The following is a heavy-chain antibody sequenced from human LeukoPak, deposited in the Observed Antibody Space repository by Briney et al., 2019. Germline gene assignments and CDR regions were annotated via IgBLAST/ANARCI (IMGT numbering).Heavy chain of an antibody. V-gene: IGHV5-51*01. J-gene: IGHJ4*02. CDR3: ARQPDTSGFPNY. D-gene: IGHD3-22*01. Sequence: GGALNISCKHSEYSFPNYCIGWVRQMPGKGLEWMGIIYPCDSDTRYNPPCQGQVTISADKSISTAYLQWRTLKASDTAMYYCARQPDTSGFPNYWGQGTLVTVSS. CDR2: IYPCDSDT. CDR1: EYSFPNYC.